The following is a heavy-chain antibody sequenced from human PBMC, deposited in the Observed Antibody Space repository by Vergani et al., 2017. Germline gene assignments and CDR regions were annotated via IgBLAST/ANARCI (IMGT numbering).Heavy chain of an antibody. J-gene: IGHJ4*02. V-gene: IGHV4-59*01. Sequence: QVQLQESGPGLVKPSETLSLTCTVSGGSISSYYWSWIRQPPGKGLEWIGYIYYSGSTNYNPSLKSRVTISVDTSKNPFSLKLSSVTAADTAVYYCARGTGRGTTGGVDDYWGQGTLVTVSS. D-gene: IGHD1-7*01. CDR1: GGSISSYY. CDR2: IYYSGST. CDR3: ARGTGRGTTGGVDDY.